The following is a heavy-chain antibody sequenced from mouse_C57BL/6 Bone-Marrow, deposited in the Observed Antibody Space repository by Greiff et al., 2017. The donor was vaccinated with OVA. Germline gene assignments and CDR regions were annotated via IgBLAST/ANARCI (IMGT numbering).Heavy chain of an antibody. CDR1: GFNIKDDY. J-gene: IGHJ4*01. V-gene: IGHV14-4*01. D-gene: IGHD3-2*02. Sequence: EVQLQQSGAELVRPGASVKLSCTASGFNIKDDYMHWVKQRPEQGLEWIGWIDPENGDTEYASKFQGKATITAATSSNTAYLQLSSLTSEDTAVYYFTTGAQATSMDYWGQGTSVTVSS. CDR3: TTGAQATSMDY. CDR2: IDPENGDT.